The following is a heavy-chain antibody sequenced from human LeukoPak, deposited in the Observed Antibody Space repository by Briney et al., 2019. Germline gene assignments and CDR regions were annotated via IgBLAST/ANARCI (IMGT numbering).Heavy chain of an antibody. CDR2: ISSTSRYI. Sequence: PGGSLRLSCVASGFTLSSYSMNWVRQAPGKGLEWVSCISSTSRYIYYADSVKGRFTISRDNAKNSVYLQMNSLRAEDTAVYYCTRAVAADDFSPGYWGQGTLLTVSS. D-gene: IGHD3/OR15-3a*01. J-gene: IGHJ4*02. V-gene: IGHV3-21*01. CDR3: TRAVAADDFSPGY. CDR1: GFTLSSYS.